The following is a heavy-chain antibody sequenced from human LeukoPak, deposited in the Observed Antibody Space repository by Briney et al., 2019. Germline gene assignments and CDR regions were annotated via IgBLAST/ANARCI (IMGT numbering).Heavy chain of an antibody. CDR1: GGSISSYY. D-gene: IGHD3-10*01. Sequence: PSETLSHTCTVSGGSISSYYWSWIRQPPGKGLEWIGYIYYSGSTNYNPSLKSRVTISVDTSKNQFSLKLSSVTAADTAVYYCARDRAVRGVISPFDYWGQGTLVTVSS. V-gene: IGHV4-59*01. J-gene: IGHJ4*02. CDR3: ARDRAVRGVISPFDY. CDR2: IYYSGST.